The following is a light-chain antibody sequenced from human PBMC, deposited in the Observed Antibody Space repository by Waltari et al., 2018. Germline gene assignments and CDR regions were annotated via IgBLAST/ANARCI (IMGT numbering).Light chain of an antibody. Sequence: QSALTQPASVSGSPGQSITISCTGTSSDVGGYNSVSWYQDHPGQAPKVIIYDVSDRPSGISERFSGSKSGNTASLTISGLQAEDEADDYCSSQSSDNVVLFGGGTKLTVL. CDR2: DVS. CDR3: SSQSSDNVVL. J-gene: IGLJ2*01. CDR1: SSDVGGYNS. V-gene: IGLV2-14*03.